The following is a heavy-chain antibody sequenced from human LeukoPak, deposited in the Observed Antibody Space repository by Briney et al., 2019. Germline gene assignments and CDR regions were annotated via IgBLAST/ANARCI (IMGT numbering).Heavy chain of an antibody. J-gene: IGHJ4*02. CDR3: ARTIAAAPVYYLDY. CDR2: IYYSGST. D-gene: IGHD6-13*01. Sequence: PSETLSLTCTVSGGSISSYYWSWIRQPPGKGLEWIGYIYYSGSTNYNPSLKSRVTISVDTSKNQFSLKLSSVTAADTAVYYCARTIAAAPVYYLDYWGQGTLVTVSS. V-gene: IGHV4-59*01. CDR1: GGSISSYY.